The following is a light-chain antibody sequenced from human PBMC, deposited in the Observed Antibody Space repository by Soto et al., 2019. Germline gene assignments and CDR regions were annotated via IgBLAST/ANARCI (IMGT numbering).Light chain of an antibody. J-gene: IGLJ2*01. CDR3: LLYFGGTQLI. Sequence: QAVVTQEPSLTVSPGGTVTLTCASSTGAVTSAFYPNWFQQKPGQTPRALIYTASDRHSWTPARFSGSLLGGKATLTLSDVQPEDEADYYCLLYFGGTQLIFGGGTKLTVL. CDR1: TGAVTSAFY. V-gene: IGLV7-43*01. CDR2: TAS.